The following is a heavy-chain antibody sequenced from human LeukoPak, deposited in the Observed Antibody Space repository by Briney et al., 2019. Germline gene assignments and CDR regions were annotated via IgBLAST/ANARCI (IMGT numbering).Heavy chain of an antibody. CDR3: ASYDYGDYQNNNWFDP. V-gene: IGHV1-69*04. Sequence: GASVKVSCKASGGTFSSYAISWVRQAPGQGLEWMRRIIPIFGIANYAQKFQGRVTITADKSTSTAYMELSSLRSEDTAVYYCASYDYGDYQNNNWFDPWGQGTLVTVSS. CDR2: IIPIFGIA. CDR1: GGTFSSYA. D-gene: IGHD4-17*01. J-gene: IGHJ5*02.